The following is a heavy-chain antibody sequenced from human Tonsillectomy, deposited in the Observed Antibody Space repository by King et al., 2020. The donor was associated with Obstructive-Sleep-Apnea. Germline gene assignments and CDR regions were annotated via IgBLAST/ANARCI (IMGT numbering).Heavy chain of an antibody. CDR3: ARDLFCDF. Sequence: HVQLVQSGAEVKKPGASVKVSCKTSGYTFSDYYMHWVRQAPGQRLEYMGWINPNSGGTKYAEKFQGRVTMTRDTSTSTVYMEMSSLRSDDTAVDYCARDLFCDFWGQGTLVTVSS. CDR1: GYTFSDYY. J-gene: IGHJ4*02. D-gene: IGHD2/OR15-2a*01. CDR2: INPNSGGT. V-gene: IGHV1-2*02.